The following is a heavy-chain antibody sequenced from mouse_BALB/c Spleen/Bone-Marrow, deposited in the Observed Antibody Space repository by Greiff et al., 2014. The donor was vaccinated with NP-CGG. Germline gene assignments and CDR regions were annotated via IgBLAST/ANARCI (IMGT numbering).Heavy chain of an antibody. CDR2: INLDSSTI. Sequence: EVQGVESGGGLVQPGGSLKLSCAASGFDFSRYWMSWVRQAPGKGLEWIGEINLDSSTINYTPSLKDKFIISRDNAKNTLYLQMSKVRSEDTALYYCSRLYYYGNFAYWGQGTLVTVSA. D-gene: IGHD1-1*01. V-gene: IGHV4-1*02. CDR3: SRLYYYGNFAY. J-gene: IGHJ3*01. CDR1: GFDFSRYW.